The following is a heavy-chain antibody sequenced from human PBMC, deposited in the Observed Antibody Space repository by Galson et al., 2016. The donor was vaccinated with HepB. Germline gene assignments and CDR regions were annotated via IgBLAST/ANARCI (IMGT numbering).Heavy chain of an antibody. CDR1: GFTFSNYW. D-gene: IGHD3-10*01. J-gene: IGHJ4*02. Sequence: SLRLSCAASGFTFSNYWMYWVRQAPGKGLVWVSRIKTDGSITGYADSVKGRFTISRANGKKTMYLQMNSLRAEDTALYYCARGRRGAISDFFDSWGQGTLATVSS. CDR3: ARGRRGAISDFFDS. CDR2: IKTDGSIT. V-gene: IGHV3-74*01.